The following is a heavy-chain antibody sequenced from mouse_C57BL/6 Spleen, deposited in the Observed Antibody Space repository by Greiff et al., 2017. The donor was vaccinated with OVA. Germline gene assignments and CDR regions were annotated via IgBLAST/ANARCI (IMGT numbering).Heavy chain of an antibody. CDR1: GYSITSGYY. CDR2: ISYDGSN. J-gene: IGHJ4*01. V-gene: IGHV3-6*01. CDR3: ARGLGRGAMDY. D-gene: IGHD4-1*01. Sequence: DVKLQESGPGLVKPSQSLSLTCSVTGYSITSGYYWNWIRQFPGNKLEWMGYISYDGSNNYNPSLKNRISITRDTSKNHFFLKLNSVTTEDTATYYCARGLGRGAMDYWGQGTSVTVSS.